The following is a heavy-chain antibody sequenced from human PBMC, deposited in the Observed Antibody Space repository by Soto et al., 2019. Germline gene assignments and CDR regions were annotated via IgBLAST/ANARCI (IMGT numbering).Heavy chain of an antibody. CDR2: ISYDGSNK. Sequence: GGSLRLSCAASGFTFSSYAMHWVRQAPGKGLEWVAVISYDGSNKYYADSVKGRFTISRDNSKNTLYLQMNSLRAEDTAVYYCARGVADLYTPVVPYYFDYWGQGTLVTVSS. D-gene: IGHD2-2*02. CDR1: GFTFSSYA. V-gene: IGHV3-30-3*01. CDR3: ARGVADLYTPVVPYYFDY. J-gene: IGHJ4*02.